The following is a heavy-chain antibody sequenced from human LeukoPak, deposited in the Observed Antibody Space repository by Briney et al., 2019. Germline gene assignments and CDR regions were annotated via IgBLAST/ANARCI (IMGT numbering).Heavy chain of an antibody. CDR2: INWNGGST. CDR3: ARESAAAGDNWFDP. J-gene: IGHJ5*02. CDR1: GFTFDDYG. Sequence: GGSPRLSCAASGFTFDDYGMSWVRHAPGKGLEWVSGINWNGGSTGYADSVKGRFTISRDNAKNSLYLQMNSLRAEDTASYYCARESAAAGDNWFDPWGQGTLVTVSS. D-gene: IGHD6-13*01. V-gene: IGHV3-20*04.